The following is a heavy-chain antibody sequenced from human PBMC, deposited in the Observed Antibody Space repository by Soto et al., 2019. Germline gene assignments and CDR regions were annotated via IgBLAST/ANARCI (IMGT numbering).Heavy chain of an antibody. V-gene: IGHV3-30-3*01. CDR1: GFTFSSYA. J-gene: IGHJ6*02. CDR3: ARVIAVAGTWGYYYYYGMDV. D-gene: IGHD6-19*01. CDR2: ISYDGSNK. Sequence: GGSRRLACAASGFTFSSYAMHWVSQAPGKGLEWVAVISYDGSNKYYADSVKGRLTISRDNSKNTLYLQMNSLRAEDTAVYYCARVIAVAGTWGYYYYYGMDVWGQWTTVTVS.